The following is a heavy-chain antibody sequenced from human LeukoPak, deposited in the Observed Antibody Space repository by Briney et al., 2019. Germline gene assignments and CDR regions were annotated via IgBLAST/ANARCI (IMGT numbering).Heavy chain of an antibody. Sequence: ASVKVSCKASGGTFSSYAISWVRQAPGQGLEWMGRIIPILGIANYAQKFQGRVTITADKSTSTAYMELSSLRSEDTAVYYCARALSDIVVVVALGNDAFDIWGQGTMVTVSS. CDR2: IIPILGIA. V-gene: IGHV1-69*04. CDR3: ARALSDIVVVVALGNDAFDI. CDR1: GGTFSSYA. D-gene: IGHD2-15*01. J-gene: IGHJ3*02.